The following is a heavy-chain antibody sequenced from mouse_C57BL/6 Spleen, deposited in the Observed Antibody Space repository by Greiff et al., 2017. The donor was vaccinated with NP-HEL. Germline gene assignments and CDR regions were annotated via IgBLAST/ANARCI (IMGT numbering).Heavy chain of an antibody. V-gene: IGHV5-4*03. D-gene: IGHD1-1*01. CDR1: GFTFSSYA. Sequence: EVKVVESGGGLVKPGGSLKLSCAASGFTFSSYAMSWVRQTPEKRLEWVATISDGGSYTYYPDNVKGRFTISRDNAKNNLYLQMSHLKSEDTAMYYCARGGYYYGSSPWFAYWGQGTLVTVSA. J-gene: IGHJ3*01. CDR2: ISDGGSYT. CDR3: ARGGYYYGSSPWFAY.